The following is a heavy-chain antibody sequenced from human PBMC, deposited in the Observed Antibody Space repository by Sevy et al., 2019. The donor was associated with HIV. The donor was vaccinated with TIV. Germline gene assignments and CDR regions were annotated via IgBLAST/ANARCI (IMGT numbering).Heavy chain of an antibody. Sequence: SETLSLTCTVSGGSISSYYWSWIRQPAGKGLEWIGRIYTSGSTNYNPSLKSRVTMSVDTSKNQFSLKLSSVTAADTAVYYCARGEIAAAGTLTPYYYYYGMDVWGQGTTVTVSS. J-gene: IGHJ6*02. CDR2: IYTSGST. V-gene: IGHV4-4*07. CDR3: ARGEIAAAGTLTPYYYYYGMDV. D-gene: IGHD6-13*01. CDR1: GGSISSYY.